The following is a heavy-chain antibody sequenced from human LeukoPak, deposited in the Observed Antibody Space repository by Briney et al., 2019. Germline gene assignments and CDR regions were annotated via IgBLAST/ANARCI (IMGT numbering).Heavy chain of an antibody. D-gene: IGHD2-2*01. J-gene: IGHJ6*02. CDR1: GGSFSGYY. CDR3: ARKRILRVVPAAMRDYYYGMDV. CDR2: INHSGST. Sequence: PSETLSLTCAVYGGSFSGYYWSWIRQPPGKGLEWIGEINHSGSTNYNPSLKSRVTISVDTSKNQFSLKLSSVTAADTAVYYCARKRILRVVPAAMRDYYYGMDVWGQGTTVTVSS. V-gene: IGHV4-34*01.